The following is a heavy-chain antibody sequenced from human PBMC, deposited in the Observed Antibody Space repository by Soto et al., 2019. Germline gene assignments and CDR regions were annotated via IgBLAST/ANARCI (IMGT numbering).Heavy chain of an antibody. Sequence: ASVKVSCKASGYTFTSYYMHWVRQAPGQGLEWMGIINPSGGSTSYAQKFQGRVTMTRDTSTSTVYMEPSSLRSEDTAVYYCARDNGSWYIDYWGQGTLVTVSS. D-gene: IGHD6-13*01. CDR1: GYTFTSYY. J-gene: IGHJ4*02. V-gene: IGHV1-46*01. CDR3: ARDNGSWYIDY. CDR2: INPSGGST.